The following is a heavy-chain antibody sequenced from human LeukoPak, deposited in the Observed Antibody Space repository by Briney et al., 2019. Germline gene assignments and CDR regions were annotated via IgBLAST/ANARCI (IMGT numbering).Heavy chain of an antibody. CDR3: ARDGVAQNYYYYYGMDV. Sequence: GGSLRLSCAASGFTFSSYWMSWVRQAPGKGLEWVANMKQDGSEKYYVDSVKGRFTISRDNAKNSLYLQMNSLRAEDTAVYYCARDGVAQNYYYYYGMDVWGQGTTVTVSS. J-gene: IGHJ6*02. CDR1: GFTFSSYW. D-gene: IGHD5-12*01. V-gene: IGHV3-7*03. CDR2: MKQDGSEK.